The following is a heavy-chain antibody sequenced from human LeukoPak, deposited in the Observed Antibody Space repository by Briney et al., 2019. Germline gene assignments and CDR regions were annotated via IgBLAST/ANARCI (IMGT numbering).Heavy chain of an antibody. V-gene: IGHV1-2*02. Sequence: ASVKVSCTASGYTFTGYYMPWVRQAPGQGLEWMGWINPNSGGTNYAQKFQGRVTMTSDTSSSTAYMERSRLRSDDTAVYYCASPRYDFWSGYLPSDAFDIWGQGTMVTVSS. J-gene: IGHJ3*02. CDR2: INPNSGGT. CDR1: GYTFTGYY. CDR3: ASPRYDFWSGYLPSDAFDI. D-gene: IGHD3-3*01.